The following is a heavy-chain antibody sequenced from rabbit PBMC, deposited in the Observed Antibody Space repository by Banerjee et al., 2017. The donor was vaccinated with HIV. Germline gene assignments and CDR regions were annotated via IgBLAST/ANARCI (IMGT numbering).Heavy chain of an antibody. V-gene: IGHV1S47*01. Sequence: QEQLVESGGGLVQPEGSLTLTCKASGSDISSNAMCWVRQAPGKGLELIACIYSSNGDKWYASWVNGRFTISSDNAQNTVDLQMNSLTAADTATYFCARDGSGWGDYFNLWGPGTLVTVS. CDR3: ARDGSGWGDYFNL. D-gene: IGHD4-1*01. CDR2: IYSSNGDK. CDR1: GSDISSNA. J-gene: IGHJ4*01.